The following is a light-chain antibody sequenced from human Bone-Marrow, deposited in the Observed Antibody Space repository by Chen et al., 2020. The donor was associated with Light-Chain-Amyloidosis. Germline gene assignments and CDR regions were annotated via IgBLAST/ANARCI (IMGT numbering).Light chain of an antibody. CDR1: QSISSW. Sequence: DIQMTQSPSTLSASVGDKVTITCRASQSISSWLAWYQQKPGKAPKVLIYKASILERGVPSRFSGSGSGTEFTLTITSLQPDDVATYHSQNYDSSSSYSFGQGTKLEIK. V-gene: IGKV1-5*03. J-gene: IGKJ2*03. CDR3: QNYDSSSSYS. CDR2: KAS.